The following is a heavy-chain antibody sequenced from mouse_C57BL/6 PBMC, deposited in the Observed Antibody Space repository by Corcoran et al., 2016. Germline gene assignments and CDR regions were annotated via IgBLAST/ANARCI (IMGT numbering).Heavy chain of an antibody. CDR2: INPNNGGT. Sequence: EVQLQQSGPELVKPGASVKIPCKASGYTFTDYNMAWVKQSHGKSLEWIGDINPNNGGTIYNQKFKGKATLTVDKSSSTAYMELRSLTSEDTAVYYCARGPKGTSFLAYWGQGTLVTVSA. V-gene: IGHV1-18*01. D-gene: IGHD3-3*01. J-gene: IGHJ3*01. CDR1: GYTFTDYN. CDR3: ARGPKGTSFLAY.